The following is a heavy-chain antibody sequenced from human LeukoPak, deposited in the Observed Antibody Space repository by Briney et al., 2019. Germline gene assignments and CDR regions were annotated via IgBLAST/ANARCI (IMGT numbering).Heavy chain of an antibody. D-gene: IGHD2-15*01. CDR1: GGSISSSSYY. Sequence: SETLSLTCTVSGGSISSSSYYWGWIRQPPGKGLEWIGSIYYSGSTYYNPSLKSRVTISVDTSKNQFSLKLRSVTAADTAVYYCARIYCSGGSCYSGQLTYYYYYYMDVWGKGTTVTVSS. J-gene: IGHJ6*03. V-gene: IGHV4-39*07. CDR3: ARIYCSGGSCYSGQLTYYYYYYMDV. CDR2: IYYSGST.